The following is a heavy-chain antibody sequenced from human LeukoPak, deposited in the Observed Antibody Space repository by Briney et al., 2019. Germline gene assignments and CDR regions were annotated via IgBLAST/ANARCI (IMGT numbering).Heavy chain of an antibody. Sequence: SETLSLTCTVSGGSISSYYWTWIRQPAGKGLEWIGRIYTTGSTNYNPSLNSRVTMSVDTSKNQFSLKLNSVTAADTAVLYCARVNVAYGDHRGLLGHVLDIWGQGTMVTVSS. J-gene: IGHJ3*02. D-gene: IGHD4-17*01. CDR1: GGSISSYY. CDR3: ARVNVAYGDHRGLLGHVLDI. V-gene: IGHV4-4*07. CDR2: IYTTGST.